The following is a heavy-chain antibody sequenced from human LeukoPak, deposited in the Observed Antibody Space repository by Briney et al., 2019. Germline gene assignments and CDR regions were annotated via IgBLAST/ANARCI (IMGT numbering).Heavy chain of an antibody. V-gene: IGHV4-31*03. Sequence: SRTLSLTCTVSGGSISSGGYYWSWIRQHPGKGLEWIGYIYYSGSTYYNPSLKSRVTISVDTSKNQFSLKLSSVTAADTAVYYCARDLQRYIDYWGQGTLVTVSS. CDR3: ARDLQRYIDY. J-gene: IGHJ4*02. CDR1: GGSISSGGYY. D-gene: IGHD3-9*01. CDR2: IYYSGST.